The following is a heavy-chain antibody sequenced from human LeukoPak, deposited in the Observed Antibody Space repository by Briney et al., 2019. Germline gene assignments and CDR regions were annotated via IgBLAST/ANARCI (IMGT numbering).Heavy chain of an antibody. CDR1: GYTFTSYD. CDR2: MNPNSGNT. J-gene: IGHJ6*02. CDR3: ARSTGGWDNYYYYGMTS. V-gene: IGHV1-8*01. Sequence: ASVKVSCKASGYTFTSYDINWVRQATGQGLEWMGWMNPNSGNTGYAQKFQGRVTMTRNTSISTAYMELSSLRSEDTAVYYCARSTGGWDNYYYYGMTSGAKGPRSPSP. D-gene: IGHD6-19*01.